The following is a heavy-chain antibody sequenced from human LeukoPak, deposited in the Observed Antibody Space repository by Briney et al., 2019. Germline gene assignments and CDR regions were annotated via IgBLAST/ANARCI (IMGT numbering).Heavy chain of an antibody. V-gene: IGHV1-18*01. CDR1: GYTFTSYG. D-gene: IGHD2-15*01. Sequence: ASVKVSCKASGYTFTSYGISWVRQAPGQGLEWMGWISAYNGNTNYAQKFQGRVTMTTDTSTSTAYMELRSLRSDDTAVYYCATDRGYCSGGSCYYWFDPWGQGTLVTVSS. J-gene: IGHJ5*02. CDR3: ATDRGYCSGGSCYYWFDP. CDR2: ISAYNGNT.